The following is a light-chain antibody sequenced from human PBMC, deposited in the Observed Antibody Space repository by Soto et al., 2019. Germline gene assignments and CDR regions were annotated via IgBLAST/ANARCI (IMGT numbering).Light chain of an antibody. CDR2: GAS. J-gene: IGKJ5*01. Sequence: DIQMTQSPSSLSASVGDRVTITCRASENIRSYLNWYLHKPGKAPKLLIYGASTLQSGVPSRFSGSGSGTDYTLTISSLQPEDFATYYCQQSYRTPTFGQGTRLENK. V-gene: IGKV1-39*01. CDR3: QQSYRTPT. CDR1: ENIRSY.